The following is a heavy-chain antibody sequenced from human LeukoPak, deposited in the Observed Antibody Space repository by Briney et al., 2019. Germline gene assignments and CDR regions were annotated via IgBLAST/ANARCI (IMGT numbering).Heavy chain of an antibody. J-gene: IGHJ5*02. CDR2: TYYRSTWYN. CDR3: ARRLTQYDCFDP. V-gene: IGHV6-1*01. D-gene: IGHD2-2*01. CDR1: GDSVLSNSVT. Sequence: QTLSLTCAISGDSVLSNSVTWNWIRQSPSRGLEWLGRTYYRSTWYNDYAVSVRGRITVNPDTSKNQFSLHLNSVTPEDTAVYYCARRLTQYDCFDPWGQGILVTVSS.